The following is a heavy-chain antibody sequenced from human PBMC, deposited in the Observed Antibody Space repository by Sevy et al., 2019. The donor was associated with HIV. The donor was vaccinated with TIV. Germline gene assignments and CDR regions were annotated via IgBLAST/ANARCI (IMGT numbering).Heavy chain of an antibody. CDR3: TRRYYDSSGPQYYYMDV. D-gene: IGHD3-22*01. Sequence: GGSLRLSCAASGFTFSSYGMHWVRQAPGKGLEWVGHVRSRANSYATAYGASVKGRFTISREDSKNTAYLQMNSLKTEDTALYFCTRRYYDSSGPQYYYMDVWGKGTTVTVSS. CDR2: VRSRANSYAT. J-gene: IGHJ6*03. CDR1: GFTFSSYG. V-gene: IGHV3-73*01.